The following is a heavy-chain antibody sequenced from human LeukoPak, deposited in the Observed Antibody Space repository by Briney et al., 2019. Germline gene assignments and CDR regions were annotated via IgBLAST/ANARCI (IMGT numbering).Heavy chain of an antibody. CDR1: GLTCSDYY. CDR3: ARWDSSGCLDY. J-gene: IGHJ4*02. V-gene: IGHV3-11*01. CDR2: ISSSGTTI. Sequence: GGSLRLSCAASGLTCSDYYMSWIRQAPGKGLEWVSYISSSGTTIYYADSMKGRFTISRDNAKNSLHLQMSSLRAEDTAVYFCARWDSSGCLDYWGQGTLVTVSS. D-gene: IGHD3-22*01.